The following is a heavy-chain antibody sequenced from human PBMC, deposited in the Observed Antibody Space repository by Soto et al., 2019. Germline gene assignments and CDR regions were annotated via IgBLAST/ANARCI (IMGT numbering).Heavy chain of an antibody. CDR3: AREDEVEGKLTGTFDY. D-gene: IGHD3-10*01. J-gene: IGHJ4*02. Sequence: QVQLVQSGAEVKKPGSSVKVSCKASGGTFSSYAISWVRQAPGQGLELMGGIIPIVGTANYTQKFQGKVTIPADDTTSKAYMELSSPRSEDTAVYYCAREDEVEGKLTGTFDYWGQGTRVTVSS. CDR1: GGTFSSYA. CDR2: IIPIVGTA. V-gene: IGHV1-69*01.